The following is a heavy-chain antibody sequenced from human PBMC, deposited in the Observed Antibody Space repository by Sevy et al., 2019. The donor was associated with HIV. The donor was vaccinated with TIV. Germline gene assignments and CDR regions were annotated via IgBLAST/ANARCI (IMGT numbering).Heavy chain of an antibody. J-gene: IGHJ6*02. V-gene: IGHV1-69*01. Sequence: KISCKASGGTFSSYAISWVRQAPGQGLEWMGGIIPIFGTANYAQKFQGRVTITADESPSAAYMGLGSLRSEDTVWYYGARPYVAYCGGDCYFDNKVYYYYYGMDAWGQGTTVTVSS. CDR3: ARPYVAYCGGDCYFDNKVYYYYYGMDA. CDR1: GGTFSSYA. D-gene: IGHD2-21*01. CDR2: IIPIFGTA.